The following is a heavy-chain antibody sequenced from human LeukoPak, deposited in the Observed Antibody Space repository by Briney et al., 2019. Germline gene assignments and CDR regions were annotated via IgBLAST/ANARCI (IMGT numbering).Heavy chain of an antibody. J-gene: IGHJ4*02. V-gene: IGHV3-30-3*01. D-gene: IGHD6-13*01. Sequence: GGSLRLSCAASRFTFRRFAMHWVRQAPGKGLEWVAVISYDGSNKYYADSVKGRFTISRDNSQNTLYLQMNSLRAEDTAVYYCTREFRAAVYFDYWGQGTLVTVSS. CDR1: RFTFRRFA. CDR2: ISYDGSNK. CDR3: TREFRAAVYFDY.